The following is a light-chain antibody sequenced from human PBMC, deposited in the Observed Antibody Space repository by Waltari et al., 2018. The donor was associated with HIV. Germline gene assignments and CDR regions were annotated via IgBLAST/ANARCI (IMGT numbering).Light chain of an antibody. CDR3: RQHNSYPLIT. J-gene: IGKJ5*01. Sequence: DIQMNKSPSSLFASVGDRVTVTCRARQGVRTESAWFPQKPGQAPHRRIYAASHVQSGVPSRCSGSRAETYVTLTSTDLQPEDAATYCCRQHNSYPLITFGQGTRLEI. CDR1: QGVRTE. V-gene: IGKV1-17*02. CDR2: AAS.